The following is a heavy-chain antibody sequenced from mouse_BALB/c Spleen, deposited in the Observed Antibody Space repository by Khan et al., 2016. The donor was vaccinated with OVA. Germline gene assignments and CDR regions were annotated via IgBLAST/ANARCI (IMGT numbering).Heavy chain of an antibody. V-gene: IGHV2-9*02. D-gene: IGHD2-3*01. CDR1: GFSLTSYG. Sequence: QVQLKESGPGLVAPSQSLSITCTVSGFSLTSYGIHWVRQPPGKGLEWLGVIWAGGSTNYNSALMSRLSIRKDNSKSQVFLKMNSLQTDDTAMYYCARGDGYYEDAMDYWGQGTSVTVSS. CDR2: IWAGGST. J-gene: IGHJ4*01. CDR3: ARGDGYYEDAMDY.